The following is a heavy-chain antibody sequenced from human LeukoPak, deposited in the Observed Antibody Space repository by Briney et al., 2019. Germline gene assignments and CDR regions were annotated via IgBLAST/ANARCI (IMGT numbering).Heavy chain of an antibody. V-gene: IGHV3-43D*03. CDR1: GLTFYDYA. CDR3: AKDTLGYCSSTSCYELDY. Sequence: GGSLSLSCALSGLTFYDYAVLWVRRAPEKGVEWVSLLNWYGGSTYYADSVKSRFNISRDNSKNSLYLQMNSLRAEDTALYYCAKDTLGYCSSTSCYELDYWGQGTLVTVSS. J-gene: IGHJ4*02. CDR2: LNWYGGST. D-gene: IGHD2-2*01.